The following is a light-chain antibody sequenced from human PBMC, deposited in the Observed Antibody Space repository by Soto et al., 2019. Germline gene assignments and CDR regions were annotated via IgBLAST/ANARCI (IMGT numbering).Light chain of an antibody. J-gene: IGKJ4*01. CDR2: DAS. CDR3: RKRSDWPSA. Sequence: IVLTQSPDTLSLSPGETATLSCRASQSISDYLAWYQQKPGQAPRLLIYDASNRATGIPGRFSGRGSGTDFSLTISSLEAEDFAIYYCRKRSDWPSAFGGGTRVEIK. CDR1: QSISDY. V-gene: IGKV3-11*01.